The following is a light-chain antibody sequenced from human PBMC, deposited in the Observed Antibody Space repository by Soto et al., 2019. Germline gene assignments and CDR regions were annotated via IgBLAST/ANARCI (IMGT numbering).Light chain of an antibody. V-gene: IGLV1-40*01. Sequence: QSVLTQPPSVSAAPGQKVTISCSGSSSNIGKNYVSWYQQLPGTAPKLLIYANINRPSGVPDRFSGSKSGTSASLAITELQAEDEADYYCQSYDSSLSGWLFGGGTKLTVL. J-gene: IGLJ3*02. CDR3: QSYDSSLSGWL. CDR2: ANI. CDR1: SSNIGKNYV.